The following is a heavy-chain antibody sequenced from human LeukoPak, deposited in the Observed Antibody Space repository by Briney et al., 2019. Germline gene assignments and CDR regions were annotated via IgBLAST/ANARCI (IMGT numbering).Heavy chain of an antibody. V-gene: IGHV4-59*01. Sequence: SETLSLTCTVSGGSISSYYWSWIRQPPGKGLEWIGYIYYSGSTNYNPSLKSRVTISVKTSKNQFSLKLSSVTAADTAVYYCARLIPNYYYYYMDVWGKGTTVTVSS. CDR3: ARLIPNYYYYYMDV. CDR2: IYYSGST. J-gene: IGHJ6*03. CDR1: GGSISSYY. D-gene: IGHD2-21*01.